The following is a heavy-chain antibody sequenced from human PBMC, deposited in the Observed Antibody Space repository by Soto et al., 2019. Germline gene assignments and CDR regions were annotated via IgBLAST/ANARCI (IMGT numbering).Heavy chain of an antibody. Sequence: SETLSLTCAVYGGSFSGYYWSWIRQPPGKGLECIGEINHSGSTNYNPSLKSRVTISVDTSKNQFSLKLSSVTAADTAVYYCARVVPYGSYGYISYYYYYTDVWGKGTTVTVSS. CDR3: ARVVPYGSYGYISYYYYYTDV. D-gene: IGHD5-18*01. CDR1: GGSFSGYY. V-gene: IGHV4-34*01. J-gene: IGHJ6*03. CDR2: INHSGST.